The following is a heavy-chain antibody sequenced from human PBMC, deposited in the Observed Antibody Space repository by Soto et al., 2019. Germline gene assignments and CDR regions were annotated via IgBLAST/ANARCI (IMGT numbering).Heavy chain of an antibody. V-gene: IGHV3-30*18. J-gene: IGHJ4*02. Sequence: QVQLVESGGGVVQPGRSLRLSCAASGFTFSSYGTSWVRQAPGKGLESVAVISFDGSKKYYADSVKGRFTISRDKSKKTLYLQMNSLRAEDTAVYYCAKDLSATHIHGYQGGYLDYWGQGTLVTVSS. CDR3: AKDLSATHIHGYQGGYLDY. CDR1: GFTFSSYG. CDR2: ISFDGSKK. D-gene: IGHD5-18*01.